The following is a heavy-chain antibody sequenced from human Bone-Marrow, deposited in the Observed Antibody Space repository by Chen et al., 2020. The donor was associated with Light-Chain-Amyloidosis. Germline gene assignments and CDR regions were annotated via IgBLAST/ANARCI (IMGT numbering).Heavy chain of an antibody. CDR2: INQSGSA. V-gene: IGHV4-34*01. J-gene: IGHJ4*02. CDR1: GGSFSGYF. D-gene: IGHD3-10*01. CDR3: ATFRAWLGEFDY. Sequence: QVQLQQWGAGLLKPSETLSLTCAVYGGSFSGYFWSWIRQPPGKGLEWIGEINQSGSANYNPSLESRVTISLDTSKNQLPLSLNSVTAADTAVYHCATFRAWLGEFDYWGQGTLVTVSS.